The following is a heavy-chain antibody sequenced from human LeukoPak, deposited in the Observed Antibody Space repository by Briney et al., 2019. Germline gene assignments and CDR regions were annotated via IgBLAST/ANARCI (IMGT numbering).Heavy chain of an antibody. J-gene: IGHJ3*02. CDR1: VGSISSSY. Sequence: SETLSLTCTVSVGSISSSYWSWVRQPPGKGLEWVGYISYSGDNNYYASLKRRVTISIGKSKNQFSLKLSSVTAADSAVYYCARDKVYLESGGVFDIGGERTRVTVSS. CDR3: ARDKVYLESGGVFDI. V-gene: IGHV4-59*12. CDR2: ISYSGDN. D-gene: IGHD3-3*01.